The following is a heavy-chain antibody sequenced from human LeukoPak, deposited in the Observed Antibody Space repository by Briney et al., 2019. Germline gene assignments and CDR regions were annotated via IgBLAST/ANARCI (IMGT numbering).Heavy chain of an antibody. CDR3: ARDSTPTYYDFWSGSESSAEYFQH. CDR1: GGTFSSYA. V-gene: IGHV1-69*13. CDR2: IIPIFGTA. D-gene: IGHD3-3*01. J-gene: IGHJ1*01. Sequence: SVKVSCKASGGTFSSYAISWVRQAPGQGLEWMGGIIPIFGTANYAQKFQGRVTITADESTSTAYMELSSLRSEDTAVYYCARDSTPTYYDFWSGSESSAEYFQHWGQGTLVTVSS.